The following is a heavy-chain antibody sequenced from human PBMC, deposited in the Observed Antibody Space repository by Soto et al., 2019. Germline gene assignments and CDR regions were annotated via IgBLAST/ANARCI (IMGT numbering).Heavy chain of an antibody. Sequence: GGCLRLSCAASGFTFSIYAMTWVRQSPGKGLEWVSSMSRTGDNTYYADSVKGRFTISRDNSKNTLYLQMNSLRAEDTAIYYCAKDQSNSNPLYYFDFWGPGTLVTVSS. CDR2: MSRTGDNT. CDR1: GFTFSIYA. V-gene: IGHV3-23*01. D-gene: IGHD3-22*01. CDR3: AKDQSNSNPLYYFDF. J-gene: IGHJ4*02.